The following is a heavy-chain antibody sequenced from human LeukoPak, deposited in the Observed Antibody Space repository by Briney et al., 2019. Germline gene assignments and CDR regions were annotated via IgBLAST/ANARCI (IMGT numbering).Heavy chain of an antibody. CDR3: ARSSGQVPDY. CDR1: GGSINSASYY. J-gene: IGHJ4*02. V-gene: IGHV4-61*09. D-gene: IGHD3-10*01. CDR2: IYISGNT. Sequence: PSETLSLTCTVSGGSINSASYYWSWIRQPAGKGLEWIGHIYISGNTNYNPSLKSRVTISLDTSKNQFSLKLTSVTAADTAVYYCARSSGQVPDYWGQGTLVTVSS.